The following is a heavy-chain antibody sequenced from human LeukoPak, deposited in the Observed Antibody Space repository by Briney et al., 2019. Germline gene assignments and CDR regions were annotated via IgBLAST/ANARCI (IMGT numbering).Heavy chain of an antibody. CDR3: ARGRVGATLNY. CDR1: GASISTSSYY. CDR2: IYYSGST. D-gene: IGHD1-26*01. J-gene: IGHJ4*02. Sequence: SETLSLTCTVSGASISTSSYYWGWIRQPPGKGLEWIGNIYYSGSTYSNPSLKSRVTISVDTSKNQFSLKLSSVTAADTAVYYCARGRVGATLNYWGQGTLVTVSS. V-gene: IGHV4-39*07.